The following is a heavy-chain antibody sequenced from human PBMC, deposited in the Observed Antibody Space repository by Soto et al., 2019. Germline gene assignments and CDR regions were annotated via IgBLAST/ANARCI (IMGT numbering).Heavy chain of an antibody. CDR1: GGTFGSYA. CDR2: IIPIPSTA. J-gene: IGHJ6*02. CDR3: ARSQGSSTSLEMYYYFYYGMDV. D-gene: IGHD2-2*01. Sequence: QVQLVQSGAEVKKPGSSVKVSCKASGGTFGSYAISWVRQAPGQGLEWMGGIIPIPSTANYAQKFQGRVTIAGDESTSTAYMGLSSLRSEDTAVYYCARSQGSSTSLEMYYYFYYGMDVWGQGATVTVSS. V-gene: IGHV1-69*01.